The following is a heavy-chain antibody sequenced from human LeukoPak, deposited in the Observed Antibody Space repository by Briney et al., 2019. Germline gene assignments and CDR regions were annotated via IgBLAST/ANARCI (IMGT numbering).Heavy chain of an antibody. CDR2: IYYSGST. CDR1: GGSISSSSYY. CDR3: ARDTFYRDHRYYYYYMDV. J-gene: IGHJ6*03. Sequence: PSETLSLTCTVSGGSISSSSYYWGWIRQPPGMGLEWIGSIYYSGSTYYNPSLKIRVTISVDTSKNQFSLKLSSVTAADTAVYYCARDTFYRDHRYYYYYMDVWGKGTTVTVSS. D-gene: IGHD3-16*02. V-gene: IGHV4-39*02.